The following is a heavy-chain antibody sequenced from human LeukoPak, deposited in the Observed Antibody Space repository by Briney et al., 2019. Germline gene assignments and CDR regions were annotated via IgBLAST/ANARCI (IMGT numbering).Heavy chain of an antibody. V-gene: IGHV1-18*01. CDR2: ISAYNGNT. Sequence: GASVKVSCKASGYTFTSYGISWVRQAPGQGLEWMGWISAYNGNTNYAQKLQGRVTMTTDTSTSTAYMELRSLTSDDTAVYYCAREPYSSGWYYYLDYWGQGTLVTVSS. D-gene: IGHD6-19*01. CDR3: AREPYSSGWYYYLDY. CDR1: GYTFTSYG. J-gene: IGHJ4*02.